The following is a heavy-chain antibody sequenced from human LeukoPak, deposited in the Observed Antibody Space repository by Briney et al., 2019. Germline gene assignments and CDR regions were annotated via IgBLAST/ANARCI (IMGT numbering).Heavy chain of an antibody. CDR3: ARDGTPYDFWSGYLYSGWFDP. D-gene: IGHD3-3*01. Sequence: PGGSLRLSCAASGFTFSSYGMHWVRQAPGKGLEWVAVISYDGSNKYYADSVKGRFTISRDNSKNTLYLQMNSLRAEDTAVYYCARDGTPYDFWSGYLYSGWFDPWGQGTLVTVSS. CDR1: GFTFSSYG. V-gene: IGHV3-30*03. J-gene: IGHJ5*02. CDR2: ISYDGSNK.